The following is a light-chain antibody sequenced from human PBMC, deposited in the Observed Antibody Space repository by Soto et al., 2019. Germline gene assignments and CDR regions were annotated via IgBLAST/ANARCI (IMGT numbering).Light chain of an antibody. V-gene: IGKV1-39*01. CDR2: GAS. CDR1: QSIGNY. J-gene: IGKJ4*01. CDR3: QQSYSTPLT. Sequence: DIQMTQSPSSLSASVGDRVTITCRASQSIGNYLNWYQHKPRKAPKLLIYGASSLHSGVPSSFSGSGSGTDFTLTISSLQPEDFATYYCQQSYSTPLTFGGGTKVEIK.